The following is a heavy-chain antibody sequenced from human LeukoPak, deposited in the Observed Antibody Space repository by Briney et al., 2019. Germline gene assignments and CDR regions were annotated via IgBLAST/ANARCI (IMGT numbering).Heavy chain of an antibody. D-gene: IGHD6-13*01. V-gene: IGHV4-59*01. CDR2: IYYSGST. J-gene: IGHJ4*02. Sequence: SETLSLTCTVSGGSISSYYWSWIRQPPGKGLEWIGYIYYSGSTNCNPSLKSRVTISVDTSKTQFSLKLSSATAADTAVYYCARSTSWYSYFDFWGQGSLVTVSS. CDR1: GGSISSYY. CDR3: ARSTSWYSYFDF.